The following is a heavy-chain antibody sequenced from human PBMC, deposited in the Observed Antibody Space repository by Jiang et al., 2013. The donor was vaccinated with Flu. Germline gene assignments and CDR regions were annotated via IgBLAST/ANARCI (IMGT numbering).Heavy chain of an antibody. Sequence: ETLSLTCAVYGGSFSGYYWSWIRQPPGKGLEWIGEINHSGSTNYNPSLKSRVTISVDTSKNQFSLKLSSVTAADTAVYYCARGIRRRYGGYSDYWGQGTLVTVSS. V-gene: IGHV4-34*01. CDR3: ARGIRRRYGGYSDY. CDR2: INHSGST. D-gene: IGHD5-12*01. CDR1: GGSFSGYY. J-gene: IGHJ4*02.